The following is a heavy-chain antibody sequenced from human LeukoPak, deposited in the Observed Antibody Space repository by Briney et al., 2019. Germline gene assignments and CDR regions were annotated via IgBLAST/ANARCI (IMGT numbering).Heavy chain of an antibody. CDR1: GFTFSSYA. J-gene: IGHJ1*01. D-gene: IGHD3-10*01. CDR2: ISYDVSTK. Sequence: PGGSLRLSCAASGFTFSSYAIHWVRRAPGKGLEWVAIISYDVSTKYGDSVKGRFTISRDNAKNSVYLQMNSLRPEDTAFYYCAKDVLAFRGGIITPLEHWGQGALVTVSS. CDR3: AKDVLAFRGGIITPLEH. V-gene: IGHV3-30*18.